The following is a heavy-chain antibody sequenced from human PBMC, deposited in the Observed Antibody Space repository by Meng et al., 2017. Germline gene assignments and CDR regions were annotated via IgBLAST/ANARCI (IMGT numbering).Heavy chain of an antibody. V-gene: IGHV1-24*01. J-gene: IGHJ4*02. CDR1: GYTLTELS. Sequence: ASVKVSCKVSGYTLTELSMHWVRQAPGKGLEWMGGFDPEDGETIYAQKFQGRVTMTEDTSTDTVYMELSSLRSEDTAVYYCARDIFNSSSWYGYYFDYWGQGTLVTVSS. CDR3: ARDIFNSSSWYGYYFDY. D-gene: IGHD6-13*01. CDR2: FDPEDGET.